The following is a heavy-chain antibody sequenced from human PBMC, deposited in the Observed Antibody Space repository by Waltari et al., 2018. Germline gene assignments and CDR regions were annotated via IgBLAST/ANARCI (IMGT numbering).Heavy chain of an antibody. CDR2: VHHSGKT. CDR1: GASMTTSDW. J-gene: IGHJ4*02. CDR3: ARDRGRGLFLDS. V-gene: IGHV4-4*02. Sequence: QLQLQQSGPGLVKPSESLSLTGVVSGASMTTSDWWSWVRQSPGKGLEWIGKVHHSGKTNYNPSLASRVTVSIDTSNNQFSLKLPSPTAADTAMYYCARDRGRGLFLDSWGQGTLVTVSP. D-gene: IGHD2-15*01.